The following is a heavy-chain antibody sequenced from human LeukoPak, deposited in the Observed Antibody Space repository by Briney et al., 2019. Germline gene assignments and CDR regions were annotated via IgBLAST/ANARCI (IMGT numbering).Heavy chain of an antibody. CDR1: GGSIGSGDYY. V-gene: IGHV4-30-4*01. D-gene: IGHD3-10*01. J-gene: IGHJ4*02. Sequence: SETLSLTCTVSGGSIGSGDYYWSWIRQPPGKGLEWIGYIYYSGSTYYNPSLKSRVTISVDTSKNQFSLKLSPVTAADTAVYYCARTASRKMITMVRGVQEDYWGQGTLVTVSS. CDR2: IYYSGST. CDR3: ARTASRKMITMVRGVQEDY.